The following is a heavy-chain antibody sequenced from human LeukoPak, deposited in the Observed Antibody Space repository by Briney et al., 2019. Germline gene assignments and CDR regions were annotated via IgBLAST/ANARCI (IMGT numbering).Heavy chain of an antibody. J-gene: IGHJ6*02. Sequence: GASVKVSCKASGYTFTSYDINWVRQATGQGLEWMGWMNPNSGNTGYAQKFQGRVTMTRNTSISTAYMELSSLRSEDTAVYYCARVRVVIKYYYYYYGMDVWGQGTTVTVSS. CDR1: GYTFTSYD. CDR3: ARVRVVIKYYYYYYGMDV. V-gene: IGHV1-8*01. D-gene: IGHD3-3*01. CDR2: MNPNSGNT.